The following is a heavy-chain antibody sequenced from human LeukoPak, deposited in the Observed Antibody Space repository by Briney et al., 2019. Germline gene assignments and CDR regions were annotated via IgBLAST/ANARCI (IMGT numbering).Heavy chain of an antibody. J-gene: IGHJ5*02. CDR1: GGSISSSSYY. CDR2: VYYSGTT. Sequence: SETLSLTCNVSGGSISSSSYYWGWIRQPPGKGPEWIGNVYYSGTTYYSPSLKSRVTMFMDMSKNQYSLKLSSVTAADTAVYYCARRGYPPAPGGQGTLVTVSS. CDR3: ARRGYPPAP. V-gene: IGHV4-39*01. D-gene: IGHD3-22*01.